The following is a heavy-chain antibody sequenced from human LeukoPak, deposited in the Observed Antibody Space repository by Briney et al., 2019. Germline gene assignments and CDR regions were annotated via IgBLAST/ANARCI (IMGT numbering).Heavy chain of an antibody. V-gene: IGHV3-11*04. D-gene: IGHD5-18*01. CDR1: GFTFSDYY. J-gene: IGHJ4*02. Sequence: GGSLRLSCAASGFTFSDYYMGWIRQAPGRGLEWLSYVGGSGGSIQYVDSVRGRFTISRDNAKNSLYLQMNSLRVEDTAVYYCARDGRGYSYGPLDSWGQGTLVTVSS. CDR3: ARDGRGYSYGPLDS. CDR2: VGGSGGSI.